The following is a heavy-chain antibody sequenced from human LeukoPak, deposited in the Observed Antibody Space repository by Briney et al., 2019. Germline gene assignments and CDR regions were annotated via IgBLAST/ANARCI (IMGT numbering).Heavy chain of an antibody. CDR2: INWNGGST. J-gene: IGHJ6*02. CDR3: ARARQDYGMDV. Sequence: GGSLRLSCATSGFTFDDYVMNWVRQAPGKGLEWVSDINWNGGSTGYADSVKGRFTISRDNAKNTLYQQMNSLRAEDTALYHCARARQDYGMDVWGQGTTVTVSS. V-gene: IGHV3-20*01. CDR1: GFTFDDYV.